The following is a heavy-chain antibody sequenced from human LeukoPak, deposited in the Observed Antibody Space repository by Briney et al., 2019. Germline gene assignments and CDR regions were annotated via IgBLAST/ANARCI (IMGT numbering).Heavy chain of an antibody. J-gene: IGHJ4*02. CDR1: GYTFTSYD. V-gene: IGHV1-8*01. CDR3: ASGLRSGSYRDY. D-gene: IGHD3-10*02. CDR2: MNPNSGNT. Sequence: RASVTVSCKASGYTFTSYDINWVRQATGQGLEWMGWMNPNSGNTGYAQKFQGRVTMTRNTSISTAYMELSSLRSEDTAVYYCASGLRSGSYRDYWGQGTLVTVSS.